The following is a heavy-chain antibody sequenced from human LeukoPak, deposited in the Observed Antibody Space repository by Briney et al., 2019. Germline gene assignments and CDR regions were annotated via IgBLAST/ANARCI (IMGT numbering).Heavy chain of an antibody. D-gene: IGHD2-21*02. CDR2: INHSGST. V-gene: IGHV4-34*01. CDR3: ARGSGHIVVVTAVRAFDI. J-gene: IGHJ3*02. CDR1: GVSFSGYS. Sequence: KPSETLSLTCAVYGVSFSGYSWSWIRQPPGKGLEWIGEINHSGSTNYNPSLKSRVTISVDTSKNQFSLKLSSVTAADTAVYYCARGSGHIVVVTAVRAFDIWGQGTMVTVSS.